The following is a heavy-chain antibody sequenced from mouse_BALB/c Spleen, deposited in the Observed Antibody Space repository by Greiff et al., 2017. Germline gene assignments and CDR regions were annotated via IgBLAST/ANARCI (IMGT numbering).Heavy chain of an antibody. CDR2: ISYSGST. Sequence: VQLQQSGPSLVKPSQTLSLTCSVTGDSITSGYWNWIRKFPGNKLEYMGYISYSGSTYYNPSLKSRISITRDTSKNQYYLQLNSVTTEDTATYYCARRRGNWDWFAYWGQGTLVTVSA. CDR1: GDSITSGY. D-gene: IGHD4-1*02. J-gene: IGHJ3*01. V-gene: IGHV3-8*02. CDR3: ARRRGNWDWFAY.